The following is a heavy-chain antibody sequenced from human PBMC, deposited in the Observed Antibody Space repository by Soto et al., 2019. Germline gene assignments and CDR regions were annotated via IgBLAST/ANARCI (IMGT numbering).Heavy chain of an antibody. D-gene: IGHD4-17*01. CDR2: IFFSGNT. V-gene: IGHV4-31*03. J-gene: IGHJ4*02. Sequence: PSETLSLTCTVSGGSILNGGHYWTWIRQHPGKGLEWIGKIFFSGNTHYNPALKSRLTFSVDTTKNQFSLKLTSVTAADTAIYYCARDYYGGRLDFCGPGTLVTVSS. CDR1: GGSILNGGHY. CDR3: ARDYYGGRLDF.